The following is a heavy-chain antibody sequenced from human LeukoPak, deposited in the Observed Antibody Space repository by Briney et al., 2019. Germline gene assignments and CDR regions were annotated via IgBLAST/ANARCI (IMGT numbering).Heavy chain of an antibody. D-gene: IGHD6-19*01. CDR2: ISSNGINT. CDR1: GFTFTSYP. Sequence: PGGSLRLSCGTSGFTFTSYPMQWVRQPPGKGLEFVSAISSNGINTYNGNSVKGRFTISRDNSENTVYLQMGSLRPEDMAVYYCARGASVAGRVYFDYWGQGALVTVSS. CDR3: ARGASVAGRVYFDY. J-gene: IGHJ4*02. V-gene: IGHV3-64*01.